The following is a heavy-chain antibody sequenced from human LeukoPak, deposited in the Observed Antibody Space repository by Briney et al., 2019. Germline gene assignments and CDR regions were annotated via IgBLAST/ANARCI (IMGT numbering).Heavy chain of an antibody. CDR2: INSDGSST. V-gene: IGHV3-74*01. J-gene: IGHJ4*02. CDR3: ASRYSSGSLVY. D-gene: IGHD6-19*01. CDR1: GFTFSSYW. Sequence: GSLRLSCAASGFTFSSYWMHWVRQAPGKGLVWVSRINSDGSSTSYADSVKGRFTISRDNAKNTLYLQMNSLRAEDTAVYYCASRYSSGSLVYWGQGTLVTVSS.